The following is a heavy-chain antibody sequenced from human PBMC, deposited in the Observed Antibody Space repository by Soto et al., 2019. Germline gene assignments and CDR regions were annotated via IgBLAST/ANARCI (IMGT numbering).Heavy chain of an antibody. CDR3: AREPTTVLERIDF. CDR1: GFTFSDHA. D-gene: IGHD4-17*01. Sequence: QVQLVQSGGGVVQPGRSLRLSCAASGFTFSDHAMHWVRQPPGKGLEWVAVISYDGSKKHYADSVEGRFTISRDNSKNTLYLQMSSLREEDTAEYYCAREPTTVLERIDFWGQGTPVTVSS. V-gene: IGHV3-30*04. J-gene: IGHJ4*02. CDR2: ISYDGSKK.